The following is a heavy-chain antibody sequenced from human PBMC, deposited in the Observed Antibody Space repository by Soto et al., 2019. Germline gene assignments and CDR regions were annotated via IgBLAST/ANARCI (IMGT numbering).Heavy chain of an antibody. CDR3: ARDRGYDSSGYADY. V-gene: IGHV3-23*01. D-gene: IGHD3-22*01. CDR2: ISGGGGST. J-gene: IGHJ4*02. Sequence: GGSLRLSCTASGFTFSTYAMYWVRQAPGKGLEWVSGISGGGGSTNYADSVKGRFTISRDDSRNTLYLRMTSLRAEDTAVYYCARDRGYDSSGYADYWGQGTLVTVSS. CDR1: GFTFSTYA.